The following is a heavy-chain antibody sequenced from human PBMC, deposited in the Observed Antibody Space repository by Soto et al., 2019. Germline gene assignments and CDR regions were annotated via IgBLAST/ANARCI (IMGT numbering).Heavy chain of an antibody. Sequence: QVQLVESGGGVVQPGRSLRLSCAASGFTFSSYAMHWVHQAPGKGLEWVAVISYDGSNKYYADSVKGRFTISRDNSKNTLYLQMNSLRAEDTAVYYCARTLAAAGSDYWGQGTLVTVSS. V-gene: IGHV3-30-3*01. CDR3: ARTLAAAGSDY. CDR2: ISYDGSNK. CDR1: GFTFSSYA. D-gene: IGHD6-13*01. J-gene: IGHJ4*02.